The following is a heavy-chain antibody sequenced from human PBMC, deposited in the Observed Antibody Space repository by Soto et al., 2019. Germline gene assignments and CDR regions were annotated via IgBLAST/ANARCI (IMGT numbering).Heavy chain of an antibody. CDR3: ARGGEDEAHYGPVGY. D-gene: IGHD3-16*01. Sequence: QVQLVQSGAEVKKPGSSVKVSCKASGGTFSSYTISWVRQAPGQGLEWMGRIIPILGIANYAQKFQGRVTITAGKSTSAAYMELSSLRSEDTAVYYCARGGEDEAHYGPVGYWGQGTLVTVSS. CDR1: GGTFSSYT. CDR2: IIPILGIA. J-gene: IGHJ4*02. V-gene: IGHV1-69*02.